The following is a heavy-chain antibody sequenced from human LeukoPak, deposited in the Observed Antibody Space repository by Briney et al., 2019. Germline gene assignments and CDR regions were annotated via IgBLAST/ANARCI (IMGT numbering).Heavy chain of an antibody. J-gene: IGHJ4*02. CDR1: GGSFSDNY. D-gene: IGHD6-19*01. V-gene: IGHV4-34*01. Sequence: SETLSLTCAVYGGSFSDNYWSWIRQPPGKGLEWIGEINQSGSTTYNPSLKSRVTISVDTSKNQFSLKLSSVTAADTAAYYCARGDSGSPQFYFDYWGQGTLVTVSP. CDR3: ARGDSGSPQFYFDY. CDR2: INQSGST.